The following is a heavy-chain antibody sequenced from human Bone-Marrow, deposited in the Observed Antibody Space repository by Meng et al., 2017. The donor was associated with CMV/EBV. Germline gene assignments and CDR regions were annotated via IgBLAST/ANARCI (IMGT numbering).Heavy chain of an antibody. D-gene: IGHD3-16*01. V-gene: IGHV6-1*01. J-gene: IGHJ4*02. CDR2: TYYRSKWNN. Sequence: GAISGDSVSSKSAARNWIKQSPSRGLEWLGRTYYRSKWNNEYAVSVKSRIIITPDTSKNQFSLQLNSVTPEDTAVYYCARLGGDVDYWGQGTLVTVSS. CDR1: GDSVSSKSAA. CDR3: ARLGGDVDY.